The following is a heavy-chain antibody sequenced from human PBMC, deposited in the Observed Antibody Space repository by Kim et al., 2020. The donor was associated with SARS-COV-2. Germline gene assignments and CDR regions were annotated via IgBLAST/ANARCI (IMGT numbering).Heavy chain of an antibody. CDR3: ARAYYDNSGYYGFDY. D-gene: IGHD3-22*01. Sequence: SVKVSCKASGGSFSSYTFSWVRQAPGQGLEWMGRIIPFLDITKYAQKFQDRITITADKSTSTAYMELNSLTSEDTAVYYCARAYYDNSGYYGFDYWGQGTLVTVSS. CDR2: IIPFLDIT. V-gene: IGHV1-69*02. CDR1: GGSFSSYT. J-gene: IGHJ4*02.